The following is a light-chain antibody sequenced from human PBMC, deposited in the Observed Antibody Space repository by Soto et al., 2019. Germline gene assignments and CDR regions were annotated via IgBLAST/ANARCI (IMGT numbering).Light chain of an antibody. J-gene: IGLJ1*01. CDR1: SSDIGGYNY. CDR3: SSYTGSSTLV. CDR2: EVS. V-gene: IGLV2-14*01. Sequence: QSALTQPPSVSGSPGQSITISCTGTSSDIGGYNYLSCYQQHPGKVPKLMFYEVSYRPSGVSNRFSGSKSGNTASLTISGLQAYDEDDYYCSSYTGSSTLVFGPGTKLTVL.